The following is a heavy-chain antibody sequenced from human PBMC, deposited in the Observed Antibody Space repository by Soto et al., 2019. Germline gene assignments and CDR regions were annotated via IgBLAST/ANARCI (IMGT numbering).Heavy chain of an antibody. Sequence: QVQLVQSGAEVKKPGSSVKVSCKASGGTFSSYAISWVRQAPGQGLEWMGGIIPIFGTANYAQKFQGRVTITADESTSTAYMELSSLRSEDTAVYYCARDRVRWYYDFWSGDYGRLYYFDYWGQGTLVTVSS. V-gene: IGHV1-69*01. D-gene: IGHD3-3*01. CDR2: IIPIFGTA. CDR3: ARDRVRWYYDFWSGDYGRLYYFDY. J-gene: IGHJ4*02. CDR1: GGTFSSYA.